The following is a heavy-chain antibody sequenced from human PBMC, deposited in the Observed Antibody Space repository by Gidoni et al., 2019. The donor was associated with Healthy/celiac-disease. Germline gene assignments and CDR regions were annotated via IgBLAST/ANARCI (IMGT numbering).Heavy chain of an antibody. J-gene: IGHJ4*02. CDR1: GGPISRSSYY. V-gene: IGHV4-39*01. Sequence: QLQLQESGPGLVTPAETLSLTCTLPGGPISRSSYYWGWIRQPLGKGLGGMGGIYYSGSTYYNPYFKRRFTISGVTSNNQYSLKRISVPAADTAVYYWARRRRYGDSRYDYWGQGTLVTVSS. CDR2: IYYSGST. CDR3: ARRRRYGDSRYDY. D-gene: IGHD4-17*01.